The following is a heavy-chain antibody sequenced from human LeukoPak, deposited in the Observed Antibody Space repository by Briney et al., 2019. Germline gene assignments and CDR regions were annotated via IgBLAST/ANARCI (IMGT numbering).Heavy chain of an antibody. CDR2: ISSSGSTI. Sequence: GGSLRLPCAASGFTFSDYYMSWIRQAPGKGLEWVSYISSSGSTIYYADSVKGRFTISRDNAKNSLYLQMNSLRAEDTAVYYCAREVVVAANDYWGQGTLVTVSS. V-gene: IGHV3-11*01. CDR1: GFTFSDYY. CDR3: AREVVVAANDY. D-gene: IGHD2-15*01. J-gene: IGHJ4*02.